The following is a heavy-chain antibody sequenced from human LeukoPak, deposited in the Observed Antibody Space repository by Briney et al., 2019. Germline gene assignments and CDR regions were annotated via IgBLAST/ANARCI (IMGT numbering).Heavy chain of an antibody. CDR1: GFTFSSSW. CDR3: ARPTHQWLVSASIPFFDF. D-gene: IGHD6-19*01. J-gene: IGHJ4*02. V-gene: IGHV3-7*01. CDR2: IKQDGSEK. Sequence: GGSLRLSCSASGFTFSSSWMSWVRQAPGKGLEWVANIKQDGSEKYYVDSVKGRFTISRDNAKNSLYLQMNSLRAEDTAVYYCARPTHQWLVSASIPFFDFWGQGTLVTVSS.